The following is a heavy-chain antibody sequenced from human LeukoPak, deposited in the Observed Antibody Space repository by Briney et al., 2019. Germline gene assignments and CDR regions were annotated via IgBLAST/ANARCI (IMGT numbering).Heavy chain of an antibody. V-gene: IGHV3-13*01. D-gene: IGHD2-15*01. Sequence: PGGSLRLSCAASGFTFSSYDVHWVRQATGKGLEWVSAIGTAGDTCYPGSVKGRFTISRESAKNSLYLQMNSLRAGDTAVYYCARGVCSGGSCYSLMFDYWGQGTLVTVSS. CDR3: ARGVCSGGSCYSLMFDY. CDR1: GFTFSSYD. J-gene: IGHJ4*02. CDR2: IGTAGDT.